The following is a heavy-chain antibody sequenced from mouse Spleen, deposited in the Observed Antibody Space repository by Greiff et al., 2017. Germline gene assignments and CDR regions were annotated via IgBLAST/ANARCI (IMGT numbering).Heavy chain of an antibody. V-gene: IGHV14-4*01. J-gene: IGHJ4*01. CDR1: GFNIKDDY. CDR3: TTVDGYEREGGSYAMDY. D-gene: IGHD2-2*01. Sequence: EVQLQQSGAELVRPGASVKLSCTASGFNIKDDYMHWVKQRPEQGLEWIGWIDPENGDTEYASKFQGKATITADTSSNTAYLQLSSLTSEDTAVYYCTTVDGYEREGGSYAMDYWGQGTSVTVSS. CDR2: IDPENGDT.